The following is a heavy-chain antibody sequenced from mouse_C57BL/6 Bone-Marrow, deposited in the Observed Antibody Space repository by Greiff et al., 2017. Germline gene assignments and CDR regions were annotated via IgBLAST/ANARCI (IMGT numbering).Heavy chain of an antibody. CDR2: IRLKSDNYAT. Sequence: EVKVEESGGGLVQPGGSMKLSCVASGFTFSNYWMNWVRQSPEKGLEWVAQIRLKSDNYATHYAESVKGRFTISRDDSKSSVYLQMNNLRAEDTGIYYCAKILRPWFAYWGQGTLVTVSA. CDR3: AKILRPWFAY. V-gene: IGHV6-3*01. CDR1: GFTFSNYW. D-gene: IGHD1-1*01. J-gene: IGHJ3*01.